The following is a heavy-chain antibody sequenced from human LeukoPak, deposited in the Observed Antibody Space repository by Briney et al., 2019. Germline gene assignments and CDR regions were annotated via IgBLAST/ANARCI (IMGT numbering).Heavy chain of an antibody. V-gene: IGHV3-23*01. D-gene: IGHD3-22*01. Sequence: KPGGSLRLSCAASGFTFSSYAMSWVRQAPGKGLEWVSAISGSGGSTYYADSVRGRFTISRDNSKNTLYLQMNSLRAEDTAVYYCARVEPLTLSRSSGYYPCRAFDIWGQGTMVTVSS. CDR2: ISGSGGST. CDR3: ARVEPLTLSRSSGYYPCRAFDI. J-gene: IGHJ3*02. CDR1: GFTFSSYA.